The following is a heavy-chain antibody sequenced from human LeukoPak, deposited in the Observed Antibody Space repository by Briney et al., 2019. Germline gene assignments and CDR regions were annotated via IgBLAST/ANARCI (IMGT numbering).Heavy chain of an antibody. CDR1: GYTFTGYY. CDR3: ATSAGDYRAGHYYYMGV. J-gene: IGHJ6*03. CDR2: INPNTAGT. V-gene: IGHV1-2*02. Sequence: GASVKVSCKASGYTFTGYYFHWVRQAPGQGLEWMGWINPNTAGTNYAQKFLGGVTLTWDTSISTAYMELNRLTSGDTAVYYCATSAGDYRAGHYYYMGVWGKGTSVTVPS. D-gene: IGHD4-11*01.